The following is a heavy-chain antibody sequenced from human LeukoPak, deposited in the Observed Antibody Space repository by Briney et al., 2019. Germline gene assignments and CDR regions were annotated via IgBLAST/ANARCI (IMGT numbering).Heavy chain of an antibody. Sequence: GGSLRLSCAASGFTFSSYWMSWVRQAPGKGLEWVANIKQDGSEKYYVDSVKGRFTISRDNAKNSLYLQMNSLRAEDTAVYYCARYGGNLGYYMDVWGKGTTVTVSS. V-gene: IGHV3-7*01. J-gene: IGHJ6*03. CDR3: ARYGGNLGYYMDV. D-gene: IGHD4-23*01. CDR2: IKQDGSEK. CDR1: GFTFSSYW.